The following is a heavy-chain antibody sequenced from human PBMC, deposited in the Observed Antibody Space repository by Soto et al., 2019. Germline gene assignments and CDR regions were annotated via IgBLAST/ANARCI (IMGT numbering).Heavy chain of an antibody. CDR2: INHSGST. CDR1: GGSFSGYY. CDR3: ARGRGYSGYTLYGMDV. J-gene: IGHJ6*02. V-gene: IGHV4-34*01. Sequence: QVQLQQWGAGLLKPSETLSLTCAVYGGSFSGYYWSWIRQPPGKGLEWIGEINHSGSTNYNPSLKSRVSISVDTSKNQFSLQLSSVTAADTAVYYCARGRGYSGYTLYGMDVWGQGTTVTVSS. D-gene: IGHD5-12*01.